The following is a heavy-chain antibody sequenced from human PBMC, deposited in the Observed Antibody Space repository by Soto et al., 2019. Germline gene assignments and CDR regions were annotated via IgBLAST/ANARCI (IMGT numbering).Heavy chain of an antibody. D-gene: IGHD2-2*01. CDR1: GFTFSSYS. CDR2: ISSNSETM. Sequence: PGGSLRLSCAASGFTFSSYSMNWVRQAPGKGLEWVSNISSNSETMYYANSVKGRFTISRDNAKNSLYLQMNSLRDEDTAVYYCQYQLLTYYYGMDVWGQGTTVTVSS. V-gene: IGHV3-48*02. CDR3: QYQLLTYYYGMDV. J-gene: IGHJ6*02.